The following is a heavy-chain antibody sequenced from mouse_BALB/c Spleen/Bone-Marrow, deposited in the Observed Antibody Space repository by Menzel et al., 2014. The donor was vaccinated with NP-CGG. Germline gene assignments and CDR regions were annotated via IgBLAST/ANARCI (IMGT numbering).Heavy chain of an antibody. CDR2: IDPENGDT. Sequence: VHVKQSGAEFVRPGASVKLSCTASGFNIKDYYMHWVKQTPEQGLEWIGWIDPENGDTEYAPMFQGKATMTADTSTNTVYLQISSLTSEDTAGYYCGRDDYDEKSAYWGQGTLLTVSA. J-gene: IGHJ3*01. CDR3: GRDDYDEKSAY. D-gene: IGHD2-4*01. CDR1: GFNIKDYY. V-gene: IGHV14-4*02.